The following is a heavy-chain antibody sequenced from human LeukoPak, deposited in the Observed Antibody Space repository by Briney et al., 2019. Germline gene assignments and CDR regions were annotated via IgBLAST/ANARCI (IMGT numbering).Heavy chain of an antibody. D-gene: IGHD5-18*01. J-gene: IGHJ4*02. Sequence: GGSLRLSCAASGFTFSIHWMHWVRQAPGKGPVWVAHINSDGSSTTYADSVKGRFIISRDNAGNTLYLQMNSLRAEDTAVYYCVKGYNYGYSWDYWGQGTLVTVSS. V-gene: IGHV3-74*03. CDR1: GFTFSIHW. CDR2: INSDGSST. CDR3: VKGYNYGYSWDY.